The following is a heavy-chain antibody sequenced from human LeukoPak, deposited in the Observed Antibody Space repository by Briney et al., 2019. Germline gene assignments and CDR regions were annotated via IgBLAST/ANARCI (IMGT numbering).Heavy chain of an antibody. CDR1: GGSISSGGYS. J-gene: IGHJ6*02. CDR3: ARGRELRYFDWLLDYYYYGMDV. D-gene: IGHD3-9*01. V-gene: IGHV4-30-2*01. Sequence: SETLSLACAVSGGSISSGGYSWSWIRQPPGKGLEWIGYIYHSGSTYYNPSLKSRVTISVDRSKNQFSLKLSSVTAADTAVYYCARGRELRYFDWLLDYYYYGMDVWGQGTTVTVSS. CDR2: IYHSGST.